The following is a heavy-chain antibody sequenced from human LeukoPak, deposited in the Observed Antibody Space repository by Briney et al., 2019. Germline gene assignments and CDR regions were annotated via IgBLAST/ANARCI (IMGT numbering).Heavy chain of an antibody. CDR2: ISSSGDIK. V-gene: IGHV3-11*01. CDR1: GFTFSEYY. CDR3: AREKVAGAFDY. J-gene: IGHJ4*02. Sequence: GGSLRVSCATSGFTFSEYYMSWIRQAPGKGLEWVSDISSSGDIKSYADSVKGRFTISRDNGKQSLHLQMNSLRPEDTAGYYCAREKVAGAFDYWGQGALVTVSS. D-gene: IGHD6-19*01.